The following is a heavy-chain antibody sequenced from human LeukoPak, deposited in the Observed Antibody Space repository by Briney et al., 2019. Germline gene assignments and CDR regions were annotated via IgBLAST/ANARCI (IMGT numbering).Heavy chain of an antibody. D-gene: IGHD1-26*01. Sequence: SETLSLTCAVSGGSISSGGYSWSWIRQPPGKGLEWIGYIYYSGSTYYNPSLKSRVTISVDTSKNQFSLKLSSVTAADTAVYYCARGHSGSYSVDYWGQGTLVTVSS. CDR2: IYYSGST. J-gene: IGHJ4*02. V-gene: IGHV4-31*11. CDR3: ARGHSGSYSVDY. CDR1: GGSISSGGYS.